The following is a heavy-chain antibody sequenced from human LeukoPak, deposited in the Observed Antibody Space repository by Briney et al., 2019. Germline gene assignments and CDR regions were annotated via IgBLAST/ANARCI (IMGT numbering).Heavy chain of an antibody. CDR3: ARYVHGSGSGFDY. CDR2: ISPTDEK. Sequence: SGPVLVKPTETLTLTCTVSGFSLNDPRMGVSWIRQPPGKALEWLAHISPTDEKAYRTSLKNSLTISKDTSKSQVVLTMTNMHPVDTATYYCARYVHGSGSGFDYWGQGTLVTASS. V-gene: IGHV2-26*01. D-gene: IGHD3-10*01. J-gene: IGHJ4*02. CDR1: GFSLNDPRMG.